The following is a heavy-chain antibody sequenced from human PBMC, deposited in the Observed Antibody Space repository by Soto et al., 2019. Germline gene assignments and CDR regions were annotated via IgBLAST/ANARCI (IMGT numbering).Heavy chain of an antibody. CDR1: GGTFSSYA. V-gene: IGHV1-69*13. Sequence: ASVKVSCKASGGTFSSYAISWVRQAPGQGLEWMGGIIPIFGTANYAQKFQGRVPITADESTNTAYMELSSLRSEDTAVYYCASAGPEGGLAMVTIAFDYWGRGTLVTVSA. D-gene: IGHD5-18*01. CDR3: ASAGPEGGLAMVTIAFDY. CDR2: IIPIFGTA. J-gene: IGHJ4*02.